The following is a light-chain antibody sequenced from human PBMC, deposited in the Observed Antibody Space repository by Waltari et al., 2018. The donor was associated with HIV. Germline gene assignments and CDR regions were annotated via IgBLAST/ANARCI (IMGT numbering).Light chain of an antibody. Sequence: QSALTQPPSASGSRGQSVTISCTGTSSDVGAYNYVSWYQQYPGIAPKLIIYEVNKRPSGVPDRFSGSKSGNTASLTVSGLQAEDEADFYCSSYTGSAVVFGRGTKLTVL. J-gene: IGLJ2*01. CDR3: SSYTGSAVV. V-gene: IGLV2-8*01. CDR1: SSDVGAYNY. CDR2: EVN.